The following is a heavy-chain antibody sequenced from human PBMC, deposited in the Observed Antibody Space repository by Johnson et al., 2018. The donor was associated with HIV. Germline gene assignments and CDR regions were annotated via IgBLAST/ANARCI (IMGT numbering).Heavy chain of an antibody. CDR3: AREAIAAADSNAFDI. V-gene: IGHV3-20*04. D-gene: IGHD6-13*01. CDR1: GFTFDDYG. CDR2: INWNGDNT. J-gene: IGHJ3*02. Sequence: VQLVESGGGLVQPGRSLRLSCAASGFTFDDYGMSWVRQAPGKGLEWVSAINWNGDNTGYTDSVKGRFTISRDNAKNSLYLQMNSLRAEDTALYYCAREAIAAADSNAFDIWGQGTMVTVSS.